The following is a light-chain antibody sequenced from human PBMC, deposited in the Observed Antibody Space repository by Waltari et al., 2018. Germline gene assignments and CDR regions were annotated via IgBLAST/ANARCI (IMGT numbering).Light chain of an antibody. CDR2: GAC. V-gene: IGKV3-20*01. CDR3: QHYVRLPVT. CDR1: QSVSRA. Sequence: EIVSTQSPGILSLSPGARVTLSCRVSQSVSRALAWCSQEPGQAPRLLLYGACNRATGIPDRFSGSGSGTDFSLTISRLEPEDFAVYYCQHYVRLPVTFGQGTKV. J-gene: IGKJ1*01.